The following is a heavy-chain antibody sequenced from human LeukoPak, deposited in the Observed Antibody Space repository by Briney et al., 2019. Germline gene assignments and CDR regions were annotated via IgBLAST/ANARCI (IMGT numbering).Heavy chain of an antibody. Sequence: PGGSLRLSCAASGFTFSSYSMNWVRQAPGKGLEWVSYISSSSSTIYYADSVKGRFTISRDNAKNSLYLQMNSLRAEGAAVYYCAMGYSYGYVFDYWGQGTLVTVPS. CDR1: GFTFSSYS. J-gene: IGHJ4*02. D-gene: IGHD5-18*01. V-gene: IGHV3-48*01. CDR2: ISSSSSTI. CDR3: AMGYSYGYVFDY.